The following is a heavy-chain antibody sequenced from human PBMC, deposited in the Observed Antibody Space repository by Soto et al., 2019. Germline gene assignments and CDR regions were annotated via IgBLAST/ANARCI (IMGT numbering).Heavy chain of an antibody. CDR3: AALFSIDIAALLYYYGMDV. CDR2: IYYSGST. CDR1: GGSVSSGSYY. D-gene: IGHD6-6*01. V-gene: IGHV4-61*01. Sequence: PSETLSLTCTVSGGSVSSGSYYWSWIRQPPGKGLEWIGYIYYSGSTNYNPSLKSRVTISVDTSKNQFSLKLSSVTGADTAVYYCAALFSIDIAALLYYYGMDVWGQGTTVTVS. J-gene: IGHJ6*02.